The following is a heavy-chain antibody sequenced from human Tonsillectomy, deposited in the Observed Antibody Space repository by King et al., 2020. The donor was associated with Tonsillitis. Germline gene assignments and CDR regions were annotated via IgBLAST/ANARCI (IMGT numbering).Heavy chain of an antibody. CDR1: GGSITSGGHF. CDR2: MYYSGTV. V-gene: IGHV4-39*01. Sequence: QLQESGPGVVKPSETLSLACTVSGGSITSGGHFWAWIRQPPGKGLEWIGYMYYSGTVFYNPSLQSRITISVGTSENRFSLKLSSVTAADTAVYFCARYDSGSFDYWGQGALVTVSS. J-gene: IGHJ4*02. D-gene: IGHD1-26*01. CDR3: ARYDSGSFDY.